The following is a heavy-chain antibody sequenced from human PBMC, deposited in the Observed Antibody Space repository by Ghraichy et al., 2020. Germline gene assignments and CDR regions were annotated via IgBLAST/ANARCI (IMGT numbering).Heavy chain of an antibody. CDR1: GFSVTNNY. CDR2: FYPGGST. V-gene: IGHV3-53*01. Sequence: GGSLRLSCAASGFSVTNNYMSWVRQTPGKGLEWVSVFYPGGSTYYADSVKGRFTISTDSSKNTLYLQMNSLRAEDTDVYHCARGGRDGDNYYWGQGTLVTVSS. CDR3: ARGGRDGDNYY. J-gene: IGHJ4*01. D-gene: IGHD5-24*01.